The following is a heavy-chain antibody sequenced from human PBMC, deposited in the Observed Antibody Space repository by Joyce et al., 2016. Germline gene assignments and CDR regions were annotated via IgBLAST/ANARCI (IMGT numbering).Heavy chain of an antibody. J-gene: IGHJ4*02. CDR2: INADNGNT. CDR1: GYTFTSYA. Sequence: QVKLVQSGAEVKKPGASVQVSCKASGYTFTSYAMHWVRQAPGQRPEWMGWINADNGNTKYSQKFQGRVTITRDTSASIVYMELGSLRSEDAALFYCARAARRGNFDYWGQGTLVTVSS. CDR3: ARAARRGNFDY. D-gene: IGHD6-6*01. V-gene: IGHV1-3*01.